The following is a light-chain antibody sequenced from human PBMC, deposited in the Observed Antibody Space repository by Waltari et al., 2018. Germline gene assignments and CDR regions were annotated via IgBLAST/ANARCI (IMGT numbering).Light chain of an antibody. J-gene: IGKJ4*01. V-gene: IGKV1-33*01. CDR3: QQYDNLSALT. Sequence: DIQMTQSPSSLSASVGDRVTITCQASQNIYNYLNWFQQKPGKAPKLLIYDASYLETGVPSRFSGSVSGTDFTFTISSLQPEDIATYYCQQYDNLSALTFGGGTKVEIK. CDR2: DAS. CDR1: QNIYNY.